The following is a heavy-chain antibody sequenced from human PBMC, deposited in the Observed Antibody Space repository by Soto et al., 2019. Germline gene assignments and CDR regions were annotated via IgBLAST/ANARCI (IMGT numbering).Heavy chain of an antibody. Sequence: QVQLTQSGAEVKKPGASVKVSCQASGYTFINYDINWVRQAPGQGLEWMGCISGHNGNTKYAQKFQGRVTMDTNRSTTTAYMELRSLRSDDTDVYYCARTMELGVDCFDPWGQGTLVTVSS. CDR2: ISGHNGNT. J-gene: IGHJ5*02. V-gene: IGHV1-18*04. D-gene: IGHD7-27*01. CDR1: GYTFINYD. CDR3: ARTMELGVDCFDP.